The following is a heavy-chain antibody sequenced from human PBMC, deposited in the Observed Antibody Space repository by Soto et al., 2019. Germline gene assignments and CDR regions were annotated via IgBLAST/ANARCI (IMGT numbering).Heavy chain of an antibody. CDR3: ARYAVAGNGGVRFDY. V-gene: IGHV4-59*01. D-gene: IGHD6-19*01. J-gene: IGHJ4*02. CDR1: GGSISTYY. CDR2: IYYSGST. Sequence: QVQLQESGPGLVKPSETLSLTCTVSGGSISTYYWSWIRQPPGKGLEWIGYIYYSGSTNYNPSLKSRVTISVDTSKNQFSLKLSSVTAADTDVYYCARYAVAGNGGVRFDYWGQGTLVTVSS.